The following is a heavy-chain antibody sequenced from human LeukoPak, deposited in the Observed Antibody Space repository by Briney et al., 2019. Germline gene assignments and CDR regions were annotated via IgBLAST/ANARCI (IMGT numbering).Heavy chain of an antibody. CDR2: ISGSGGST. V-gene: IGHV3-23*01. D-gene: IGHD5-18*01. CDR1: GFTFSSYA. Sequence: GGSLRLSCAASGFTFSSYAMSWVRQAPGKGLEWVSAISGSGGSTYYADSVKGRFTISRDNSKNTLYLQMNSLRAEDTAVYYCARDGGYSYGSDAFDIWGQGTMVAVSS. J-gene: IGHJ3*02. CDR3: ARDGGYSYGSDAFDI.